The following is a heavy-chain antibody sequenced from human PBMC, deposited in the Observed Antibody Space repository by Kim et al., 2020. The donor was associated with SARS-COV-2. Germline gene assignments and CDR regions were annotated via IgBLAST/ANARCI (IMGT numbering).Heavy chain of an antibody. D-gene: IGHD1-1*01. CDR2: IYDRGST. CDR3: STNAWNAEDDAIDI. Sequence: SETLSLTCTVSGVSISRHFWSWIRQIPGKGLEWIGFIYDRGSTNYNPSLKSRVTISLDMSKNQFSLKLTSVTAADTAVYYCSTNAWNAEDDAIDIWGQGTMPTVPS. J-gene: IGHJ3*02. V-gene: IGHV4-59*11. CDR1: GVSISRHF.